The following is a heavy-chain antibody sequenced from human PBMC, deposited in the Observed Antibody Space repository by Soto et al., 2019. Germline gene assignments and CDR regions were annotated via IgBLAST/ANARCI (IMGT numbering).Heavy chain of an antibody. Sequence: SETLSLTCSVSGGSSSSSSYYWGWIRQPPGKGLEWIGSIYYSGSTYYNPSLKSRVTISVDTSKNQFSLKLSSVTAADTVVYYCARGLKVVAAAFDYWGQGTLVTVSS. CDR3: ARGLKVVAAAFDY. D-gene: IGHD2-15*01. CDR2: IYYSGST. CDR1: GGSSSSSSYY. V-gene: IGHV4-39*01. J-gene: IGHJ4*02.